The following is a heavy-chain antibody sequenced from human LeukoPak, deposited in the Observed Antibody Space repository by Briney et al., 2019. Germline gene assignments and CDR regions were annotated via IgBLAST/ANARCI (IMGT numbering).Heavy chain of an antibody. D-gene: IGHD3-10*01. J-gene: IGHJ3*02. V-gene: IGHV4-4*02. CDR3: ARDLGFGESDAFDI. Sequence: PSETLSLTCAVSGGSISSSNRWSWVGQPPGRGLEWIGEIYHSGSTNYNPSLKSRVTISVDKSKNQFSLKLSSVTAADTAVYYCARDLGFGESDAFDIWGQGTMVTVSS. CDR1: GGSISSSNR. CDR2: IYHSGST.